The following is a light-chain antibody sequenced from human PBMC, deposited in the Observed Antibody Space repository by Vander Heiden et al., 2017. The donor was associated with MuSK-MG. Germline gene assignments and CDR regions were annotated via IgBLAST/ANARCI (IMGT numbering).Light chain of an antibody. CDR2: KAS. Sequence: DNQITPSPSTLSASVGDRVTITCRASQSISSWLAWYQQKPGKAPKLLIYKASSLESGVPSRFSGSGSGTEFTLTISSLQPDDFATYYCQQYNSYSTFGQGTKVEIK. CDR3: QQYNSYST. CDR1: QSISSW. V-gene: IGKV1-5*03. J-gene: IGKJ1*01.